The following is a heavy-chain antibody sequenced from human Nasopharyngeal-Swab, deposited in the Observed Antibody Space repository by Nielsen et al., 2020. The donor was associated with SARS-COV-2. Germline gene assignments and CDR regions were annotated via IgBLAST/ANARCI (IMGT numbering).Heavy chain of an antibody. CDR2: ISGSGGST. CDR3: AKAEGSNNYYYYGMDV. Sequence: WIRQLPGKGLEWVSAISGSGGSTYYADSVKGRFTISRDNSKNTLYLQMNSLRAEDTAVYYCAKAEGSNNYYYYGMDVWGQGTTVTVSS. J-gene: IGHJ6*02. D-gene: IGHD6-13*01. V-gene: IGHV3-23*01.